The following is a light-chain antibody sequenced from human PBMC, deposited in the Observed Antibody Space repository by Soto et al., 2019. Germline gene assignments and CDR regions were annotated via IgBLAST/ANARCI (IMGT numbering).Light chain of an antibody. V-gene: IGKV3-20*01. CDR3: RQYGNSPLFT. Sequence: EIVLTQSPGTLSLSPGERATLSCRASQSVDSKFLAWYQQKGGQATRMLMYETSTRATGVADRCGGSGSATDVIPPIDRLQPHDVAASFCRQYGNSPLFTFGHGTRVDLK. CDR2: ETS. J-gene: IGKJ3*01. CDR1: QSVDSKF.